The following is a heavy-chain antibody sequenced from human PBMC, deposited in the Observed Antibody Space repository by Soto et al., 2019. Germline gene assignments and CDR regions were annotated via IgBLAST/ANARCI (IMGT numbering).Heavy chain of an antibody. Sequence: PGGSLRLSCAASGFTFSSYAMSWIRQAPGKGLEWVAVIWYDGSNKYYADSVKGRFTVSRDNSKNTLYLQMNSLRAEDTAVYYCARDQGLQTTPLYYYGMDVWGQGTTVTVSS. CDR3: ARDQGLQTTPLYYYGMDV. J-gene: IGHJ6*02. CDR1: GFTFSSYA. D-gene: IGHD2-15*01. CDR2: IWYDGSNK. V-gene: IGHV3-33*08.